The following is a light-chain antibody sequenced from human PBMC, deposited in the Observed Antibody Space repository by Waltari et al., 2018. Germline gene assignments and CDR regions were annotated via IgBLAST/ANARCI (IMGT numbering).Light chain of an antibody. CDR1: SSDVGGYNY. Sequence: QSALTQPASVSGSPGQSITISCTGTSSDVGGYNYVSWYQQHPGKAPKLKIYDFSNRSSGVSNRFSGSRYGNSSSLTISGLQAEDDADYYGSSYTSSSTLGVFGGGTKLAVL. V-gene: IGLV2-14*01. CDR3: SSYTSSSTLGV. J-gene: IGLJ2*01. CDR2: DFS.